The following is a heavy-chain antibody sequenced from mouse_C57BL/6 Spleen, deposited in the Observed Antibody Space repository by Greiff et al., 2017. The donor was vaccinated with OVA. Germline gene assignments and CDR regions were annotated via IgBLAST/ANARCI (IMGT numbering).Heavy chain of an antibody. V-gene: IGHV1-59*01. CDR1: GYTFTSYW. CDR3: ARRSEKGYAMDY. J-gene: IGHJ4*01. CDR2: IDPSDSYT. Sequence: VQLQQPGAELVRPGTSVKLSCKASGYTFTSYWMHWVKQRPGQGLGWIGVIDPSDSYTNYNQKFKGKATLTVDTSSSTAYMQLSSLTSEDSAVYYCARRSEKGYAMDYWGQGTSVTVSS.